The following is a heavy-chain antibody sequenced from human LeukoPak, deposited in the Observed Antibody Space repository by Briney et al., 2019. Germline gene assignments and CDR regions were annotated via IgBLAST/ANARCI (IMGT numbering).Heavy chain of an antibody. J-gene: IGHJ2*01. CDR2: IYYSGST. V-gene: IGHV4-59*01. Sequence: SETLSLTCTGSGGSISSYYWSWIRQPPGKGLEWIGYIYYSGSTNYNPSLKSRVTISVDTSKNQFSLKLSSVTAADTAVYYCARVVSRIVGATTRYWYFDLWGRGTLVTVSS. CDR3: ARVVSRIVGATTRYWYFDL. CDR1: GGSISSYY. D-gene: IGHD1-26*01.